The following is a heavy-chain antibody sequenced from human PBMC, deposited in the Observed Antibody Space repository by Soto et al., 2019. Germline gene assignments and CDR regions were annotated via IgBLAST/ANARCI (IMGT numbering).Heavy chain of an antibody. CDR2: ISAYNGNT. Sequence: QVQLVQSGAEVKKPGASVKVSCKASGYTFTSYGISWVRQAPGQGLEWMGWISAYNGNTNYAQKLQGRVTMTTDTSTSTAYMELGSLRSDDTAGYDCASGGGYCSSTSCYGGSWFDPWGQGTLVAVAS. J-gene: IGHJ5*02. CDR1: GYTFTSYG. CDR3: ASGGGYCSSTSCYGGSWFDP. V-gene: IGHV1-18*01. D-gene: IGHD2-2*01.